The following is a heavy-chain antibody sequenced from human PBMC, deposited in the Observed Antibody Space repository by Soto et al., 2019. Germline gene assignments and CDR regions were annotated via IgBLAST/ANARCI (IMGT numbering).Heavy chain of an antibody. CDR3: AHTSPYVWGNYRLDLFDY. CDR1: GFSLSSTGVG. V-gene: IGHV2-5*01. CDR2: LYWNDDK. J-gene: IGHJ4*02. Sequence: SGPTLVKPTQTLTLTCTFSGFSLSSTGVGLAWIRQPPGKALEWLALLYWNDDKRYSPSLQTRLTITKDTSKNLVVLTMTNMDPVDTATYYCAHTSPYVWGNYRLDLFDYWGQGTLVTVSS. D-gene: IGHD3-16*02.